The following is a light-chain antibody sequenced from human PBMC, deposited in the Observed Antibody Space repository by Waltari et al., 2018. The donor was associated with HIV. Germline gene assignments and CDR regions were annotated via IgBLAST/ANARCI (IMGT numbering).Light chain of an antibody. CDR2: GKN. J-gene: IGLJ2*01. Sequence: SSELTQVPAVSVALGQTVRITCQGDSHSTYYASWYQQKPGQAPSLVFYGKNSTPSGIADRFSGSSSGTTASLTVTGAQAEDEADYYCNSRDSSGNPVVFGGGTKLTVL. CDR1: SHSTYY. V-gene: IGLV3-19*01. CDR3: NSRDSSGNPVV.